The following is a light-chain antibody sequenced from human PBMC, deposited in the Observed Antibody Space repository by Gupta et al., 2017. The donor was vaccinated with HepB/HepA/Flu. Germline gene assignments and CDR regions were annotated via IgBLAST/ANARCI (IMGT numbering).Light chain of an antibody. V-gene: IGLV3-25*03. J-gene: IGLJ1*01. CDR1: ALAKQY. CDR3: QSADATGSSYV. CDR2: KDS. Sequence: SYELTQPPSVSVSPGQPARITCSGDALAKQYAYWYQQKAGQAPVLVIYKDSERPSGIPERFSGSSSGTTLTLIISGVQAEDEADYYCQSADATGSSYVFGPGTKVTVL.